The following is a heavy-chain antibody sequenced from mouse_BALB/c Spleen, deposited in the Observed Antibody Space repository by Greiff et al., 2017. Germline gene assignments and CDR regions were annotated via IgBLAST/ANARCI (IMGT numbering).Heavy chain of an antibody. CDR1: GFTFSSYY. CDR2: INSNGGST. D-gene: IGHD1-2*01. CDR3: ARQGHITTDVGYFDV. Sequence: EVKLMESGGGLVKPGGSLKLSCAASGFTFSSYYMSWVRQTPEKRLELVAAINSNGGSTYYPDTVKGRFTISRDNAKNTLYLQMSSLKSEDTALYYCARQGHITTDVGYFDVWGAGTTVTVSS. V-gene: IGHV5-6-2*01. J-gene: IGHJ1*01.